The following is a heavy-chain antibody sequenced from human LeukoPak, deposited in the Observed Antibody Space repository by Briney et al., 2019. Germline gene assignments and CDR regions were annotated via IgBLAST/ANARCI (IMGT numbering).Heavy chain of an antibody. Sequence: SQTLSLTCTVSGGSISSGGYYWSWIRQHPGKGLEWIGYIYYSGSTYYNPSLKSRVTISVDTSKNQFSLKLSSVTAADTAVYYCARDYCGASSTSCYTDYWGQGTLVTVSS. V-gene: IGHV4-31*03. CDR2: IYYSGST. CDR3: ARDYCGASSTSCYTDY. J-gene: IGHJ4*02. CDR1: GGSISSGGYY. D-gene: IGHD2-2*02.